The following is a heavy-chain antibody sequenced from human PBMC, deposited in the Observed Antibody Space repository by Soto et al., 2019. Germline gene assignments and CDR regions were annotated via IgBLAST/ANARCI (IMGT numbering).Heavy chain of an antibody. J-gene: IGHJ5*02. V-gene: IGHV4-61*01. D-gene: IGHD3-16*01. CDR1: GDSVSSGSYY. CDR3: ARDPVGLRPPRGIDP. Sequence: QVQLQESGPGLVKPSETLSLTCTVSGDSVSSGSYYWSWIRQPPGKGLEWIGYIYYTGSANYNPSLKSRVTISVDTSKNQFSLKLSSVTAADTAVYYCARDPVGLRPPRGIDPWGQGTLVTVSS. CDR2: IYYTGSA.